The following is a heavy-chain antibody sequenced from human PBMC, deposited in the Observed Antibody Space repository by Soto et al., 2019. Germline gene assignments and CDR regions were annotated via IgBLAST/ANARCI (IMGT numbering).Heavy chain of an antibody. Sequence: GSLKISCKGSGYSFAGYWITWVRQKPGKGLEWMERIDPSDSQTYYSPSFRGHVTISATKSITTVFLQWSRLRASDTAMYYCARQIYDSDKGPNCSYYFDSWGQGTRVSVSS. D-gene: IGHD3-22*01. J-gene: IGHJ4*02. CDR1: GYSFAGYW. CDR3: ARQIYDSDKGPNCSYYFDS. V-gene: IGHV5-10-1*01. CDR2: IDPSDSQT.